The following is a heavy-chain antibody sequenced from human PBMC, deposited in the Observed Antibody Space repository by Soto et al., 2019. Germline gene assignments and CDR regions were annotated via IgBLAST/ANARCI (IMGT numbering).Heavy chain of an antibody. CDR3: ARERVEIAVAGIFDY. D-gene: IGHD6-19*01. J-gene: IGHJ4*02. CDR2: IIPIFGTA. CDR1: GGTFSSYA. V-gene: IGHV1-69*12. Sequence: QVQLVQSGAEVKKPGSSVKVSCKASGGTFSSYAISWVRQAPGQGLEWMGGIIPIFGTANYTQKFQGRVTITADESTSTAYMELSSLRSEDTAVYYCARERVEIAVAGIFDYWGQGTLVTVSS.